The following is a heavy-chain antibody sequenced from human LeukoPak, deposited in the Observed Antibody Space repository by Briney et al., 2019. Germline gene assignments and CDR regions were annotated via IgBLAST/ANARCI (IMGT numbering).Heavy chain of an antibody. CDR3: AKTAFADCGGDCYSLDY. CDR1: GGSISSSNW. V-gene: IGHV4-4*02. Sequence: SETLSLTCAVSGGSISSSNWWSWVRQPPGKGLEWIGEIYHSGSTNYNPSLKSRVTISVDKSKNQFSLKLSSVTAADTAVYYCAKTAFADCGGDCYSLDYWGQGTLVTVSS. J-gene: IGHJ4*02. CDR2: IYHSGST. D-gene: IGHD2-21*01.